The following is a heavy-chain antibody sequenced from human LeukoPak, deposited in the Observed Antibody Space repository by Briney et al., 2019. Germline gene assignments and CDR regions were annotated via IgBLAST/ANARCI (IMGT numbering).Heavy chain of an antibody. Sequence: SETLSLTCTVSGGSISSYYWSWIRQPPGKGLEWIGYIYYSGGTNYNPSLKSRVTISVDTSKNQFSLKLSSVTAADTAVYYCAGTATRNYYYYGMDVWGQGTTVTVSS. D-gene: IGHD2-21*02. V-gene: IGHV4-59*01. CDR2: IYYSGGT. CDR3: AGTATRNYYYYGMDV. J-gene: IGHJ6*02. CDR1: GGSISSYY.